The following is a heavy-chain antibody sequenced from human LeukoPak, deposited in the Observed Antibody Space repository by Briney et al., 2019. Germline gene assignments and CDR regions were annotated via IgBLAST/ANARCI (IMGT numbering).Heavy chain of an antibody. CDR3: ARDERESGGWDV. D-gene: IGHD1-1*01. CDR2: VKQDGSEK. CDR1: RFTFSNYW. Sequence: GGSLRLSCAASRFTFSNYWMSWVRQAPGKGLEWVANVKQDGSEKNYVGSVKGRFTISRDDAKNSLYLQMNSLRVEDTAVYYCARDERESGGWDVWGQGTTVTVSS. V-gene: IGHV3-7*04. J-gene: IGHJ6*02.